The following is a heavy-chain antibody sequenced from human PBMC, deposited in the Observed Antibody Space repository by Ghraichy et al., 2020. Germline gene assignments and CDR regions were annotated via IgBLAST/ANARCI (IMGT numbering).Heavy chain of an antibody. Sequence: SQTLSLTCTVSGGSISTSYYWGWIRQPPGKGLQWIGYIYYSGSTNYNPSLKSRVTISVDTSKNQFSLKLSSVTAAETAVYYCARGITMVRGVTYSNWFDPWGQGTLVTVSS. D-gene: IGHD3-10*01. J-gene: IGHJ5*02. V-gene: IGHV4-59*01. CDR1: GGSISTSYY. CDR2: IYYSGST. CDR3: ARGITMVRGVTYSNWFDP.